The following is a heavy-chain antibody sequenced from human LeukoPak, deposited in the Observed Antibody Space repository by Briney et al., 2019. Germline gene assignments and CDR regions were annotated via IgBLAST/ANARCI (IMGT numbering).Heavy chain of an antibody. D-gene: IGHD2-21*01. CDR1: GLTFSSYA. CDR3: TRAIAYYYSMDV. V-gene: IGHV3-30*01. CDR2: ISYDGSNK. Sequence: GRSLRLSCAASGLTFSSYAMNWARQAPGKGPEWAAAISYDGSNKFYGDSVKGRFTISRDDSKNTLYPQMNSLRPEDTAVYYCTRAIAYYYSMDVWGKGTTVTVSS. J-gene: IGHJ6*03.